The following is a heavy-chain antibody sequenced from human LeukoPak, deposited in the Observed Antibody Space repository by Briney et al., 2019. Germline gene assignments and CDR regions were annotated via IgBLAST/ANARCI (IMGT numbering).Heavy chain of an antibody. CDR2: IYYSGST. CDR1: GGSISSSSYY. V-gene: IGHV4-39*07. D-gene: IGHD3-22*01. J-gene: IGHJ5*02. Sequence: PSETLSLTCTVSGGSISSSSYYWGWIRQPPGRGLEWIGSIYYSGSTYYNPSLKSRVTISVDTSKNQFSLKLSSVTAADTAVYYCARGLGPLYYYDSSGHRGTVYNWFDPWGQGTLVTVSS. CDR3: ARGLGPLYYYDSSGHRGTVYNWFDP.